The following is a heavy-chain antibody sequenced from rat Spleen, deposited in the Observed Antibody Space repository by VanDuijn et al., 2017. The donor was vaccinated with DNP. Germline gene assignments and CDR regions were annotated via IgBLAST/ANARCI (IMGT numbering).Heavy chain of an antibody. CDR2: IINDGSRT. CDR1: GFTFSSFP. Sequence: EVQLVESGGGSVQPGRSMKLSCAASGFTFSSFPMAWVRQAPTKGLEWVATIINDGSRTYYRDSVKGRFTISRDNAKSTLYLQMNSLRSEDTATYYCARGSGTYYWYFDFWGPGTMVTVSS. D-gene: IGHD5-1*01. CDR3: ARGSGTYYWYFDF. J-gene: IGHJ1*01. V-gene: IGHV5-46*01.